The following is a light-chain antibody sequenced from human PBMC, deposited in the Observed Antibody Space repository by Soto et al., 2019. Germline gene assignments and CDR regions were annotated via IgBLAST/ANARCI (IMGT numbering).Light chain of an antibody. J-gene: IGKJ1*01. CDR3: QQYHTYPWP. V-gene: IGKV1-8*01. CDR1: QGVSTS. Sequence: AIRMTQSPSSLPASTGDRVTITCRATQGVSTSLAWYQQKPGGAPTLLIYAASTLQSGVPSRFSGSRSGTDFTLTISCLQSVDFATYYRQQYHTYPWPFGQGTNVDIK. CDR2: AAS.